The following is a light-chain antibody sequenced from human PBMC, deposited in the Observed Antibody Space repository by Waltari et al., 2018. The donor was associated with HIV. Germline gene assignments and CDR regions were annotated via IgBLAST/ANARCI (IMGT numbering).Light chain of an antibody. Sequence: QSVLTQPPSASGTPGQRVPIPCSGSRSNIARNTVTWYQQLPGTAPKLLIYSNNQRPSGVPDRFSGSKSGTSASLAISGLQSEDEADYYCAAWDDNLNGWVFGGGTKLTVL. CDR2: SNN. CDR3: AAWDDNLNGWV. J-gene: IGLJ3*02. V-gene: IGLV1-44*01. CDR1: RSNIARNT.